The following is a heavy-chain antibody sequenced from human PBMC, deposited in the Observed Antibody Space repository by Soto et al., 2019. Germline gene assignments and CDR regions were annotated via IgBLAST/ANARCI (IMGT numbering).Heavy chain of an antibody. J-gene: IGHJ5*02. CDR1: GYTFTSYA. CDR3: ARAEDPYREAAGRADWFDP. D-gene: IGHD6-13*01. Sequence: GASVKVSCKASGYTFTSYAIHWVRQAPGQRLEWMGWINAGNGNTKYSQKFQGRVIITRDTSAGTAYMELRSLRSEDTAVYYCARAEDPYREAAGRADWFDPWGQGTLVTVPQ. V-gene: IGHV1-3*01. CDR2: INAGNGNT.